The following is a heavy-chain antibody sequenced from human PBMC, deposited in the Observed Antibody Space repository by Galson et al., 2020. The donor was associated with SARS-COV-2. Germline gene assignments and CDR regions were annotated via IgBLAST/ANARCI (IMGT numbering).Heavy chain of an antibody. J-gene: IGHJ4*02. CDR3: ARALVEP. V-gene: IGHV3-74*01. D-gene: IGHD1-1*01. CDR2: INSDGSST. Sequence: GESLKISCAAFGFTFSSYWMHWVRQAPGKGLVWVSRINSDGSSTNYADSVKGRFTISRDNAKNTLYLQMSSLRADDTAVYYCARALVEPWGQGTLVTVSS. CDR1: GFTFSSYW.